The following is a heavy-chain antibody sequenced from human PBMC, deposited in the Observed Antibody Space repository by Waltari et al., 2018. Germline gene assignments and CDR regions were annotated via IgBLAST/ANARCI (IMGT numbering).Heavy chain of an antibody. CDR1: GGSISSSTHY. J-gene: IGHJ4*02. Sequence: QLQLQESGPGLVKPSETLSLTCTVSGGSISSSTHYWDWIRQPPGKGLEWIGSLYYTGSTYYNPSLKSRVTIFVDTSKNHFSLKLSSVTAADTALYYCARREAVASYFDYWGQGTLVTVSS. D-gene: IGHD6-19*01. CDR2: LYYTGST. CDR3: ARREAVASYFDY. V-gene: IGHV4-39*02.